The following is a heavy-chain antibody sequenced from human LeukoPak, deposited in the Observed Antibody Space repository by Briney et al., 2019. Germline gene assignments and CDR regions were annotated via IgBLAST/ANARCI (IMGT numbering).Heavy chain of an antibody. V-gene: IGHV1-2*06. J-gene: IGHJ4*02. Sequence: ASVKVSCKASGYTSTGYYMHWVRQAPGQGLEWMGRINPNSGGTNYAQKFQGRVTMTRDTSISTAYMELSGLRSGDTAVYYCARSGGVRVRGDFDYWGQGTLVTVSS. CDR3: ARSGGVRVRGDFDY. CDR2: INPNSGGT. CDR1: GYTSTGYY. D-gene: IGHD3-10*01.